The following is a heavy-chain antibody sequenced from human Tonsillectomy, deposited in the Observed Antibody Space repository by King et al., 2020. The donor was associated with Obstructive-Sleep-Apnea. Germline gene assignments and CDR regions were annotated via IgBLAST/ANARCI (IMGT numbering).Heavy chain of an antibody. CDR1: GGSISSSSYF. D-gene: IGHD6-19*01. J-gene: IGHJ4*02. CDR3: ARVAGIAVSGNFDY. Sequence: QLQESGPGLVKPSETLSLTCTVSGGSISSSSYFWGWIRQPPGKGLEWIGSIYYSGSTYYSPSLKSRVTISVDTSKNQFSLKLSSVTAADTAVYYCARVAGIAVSGNFDYWGQGTLVTVSS. V-gene: IGHV4-39*07. CDR2: IYYSGST.